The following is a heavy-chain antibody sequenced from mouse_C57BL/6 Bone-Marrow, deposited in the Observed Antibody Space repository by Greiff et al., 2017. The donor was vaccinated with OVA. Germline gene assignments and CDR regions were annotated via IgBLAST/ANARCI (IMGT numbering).Heavy chain of an antibody. D-gene: IGHD1-1*01. CDR2: LWTGGGT. J-gene: IGHJ4*01. CDR3: ARYYYGSSPYAMDY. Sequence: VKLMASGPGLVAPSQSLSITCTVSGFSLTSYAISWVRQPPGKGLEWLGVLWTGGGTNSTSALKSRLSISKDNSKSKVFLKMNRLQTDDTARYYCARYYYGSSPYAMDYWGKGTSVTVSS. V-gene: IGHV2-9-1*01. CDR1: GFSLTSYA.